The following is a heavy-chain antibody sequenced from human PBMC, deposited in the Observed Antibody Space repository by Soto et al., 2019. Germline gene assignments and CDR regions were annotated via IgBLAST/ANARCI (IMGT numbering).Heavy chain of an antibody. Sequence: PSETLSLTCAVSGGSISSGGYSWSWIRQPPGKGLEWIGYIYHSGSTYYNPSLKSRVTISVDRSKNQFSLKLSSVTAADTAVYYCARAYCSGGSCWAWSNWFEPWGQGTLVTVSS. CDR1: GGSISSGGYS. CDR3: ARAYCSGGSCWAWSNWFEP. J-gene: IGHJ5*02. V-gene: IGHV4-30-2*01. D-gene: IGHD2-15*01. CDR2: IYHSGST.